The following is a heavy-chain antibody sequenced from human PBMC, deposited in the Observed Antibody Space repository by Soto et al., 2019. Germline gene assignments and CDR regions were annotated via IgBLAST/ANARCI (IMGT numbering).Heavy chain of an antibody. CDR1: GYTYTIYD. V-gene: IGHV1-8*01. D-gene: IGHD6-19*01. Sequence: ASVKVTCTASGYTYTIYDINWVRQATGQGLEWMGWMNPNSGNTGYAQKFQGRVTMTRNTSISTAYMELSSLRSEDTAVYYCARRSIAVAHWGQGTLVTVSS. CDR3: ARRSIAVAH. CDR2: MNPNSGNT. J-gene: IGHJ4*02.